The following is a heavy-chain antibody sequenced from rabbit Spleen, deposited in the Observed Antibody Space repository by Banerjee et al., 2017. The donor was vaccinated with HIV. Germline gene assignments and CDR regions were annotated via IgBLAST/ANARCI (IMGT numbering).Heavy chain of an antibody. Sequence: QSLEESGGDLVKPGASLTLTCTASGFSFSSSYYMCWVRQAPGKGLEWIACIYAGNSDSTAYASWAKGRFTISKTSSTTVTLQMTSLTAADTATYFCARGSATMTLVITGYYFNLWGPGTLVTVS. CDR2: IYAGNSDST. CDR3: ARGSATMTLVITGYYFNL. D-gene: IGHD2-1*01. V-gene: IGHV1S40*01. CDR1: GFSFSSSYY. J-gene: IGHJ4*01.